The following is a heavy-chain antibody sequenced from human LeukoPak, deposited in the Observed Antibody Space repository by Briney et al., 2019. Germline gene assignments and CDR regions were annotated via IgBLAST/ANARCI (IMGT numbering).Heavy chain of an antibody. CDR1: GGTFISYA. J-gene: IGHJ3*02. CDR2: IIPIFGTA. V-gene: IGHV1-69*06. Sequence: SVKVSCKASGGTFISYAISWVRQAPGQGLEWMGGIIPIFGTANYAQKFQGRVTITADKSTSTAYMELSSLRSEDTAVYYCARRYCSSTSCYLGAFDIWGQGTMVTVSS. CDR3: ARRYCSSTSCYLGAFDI. D-gene: IGHD2-2*01.